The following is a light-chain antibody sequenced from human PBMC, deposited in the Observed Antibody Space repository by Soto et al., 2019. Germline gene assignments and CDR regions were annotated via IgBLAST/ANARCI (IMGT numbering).Light chain of an antibody. CDR2: EGT. V-gene: IGLV2-23*01. J-gene: IGLJ1*01. CDR3: YSYAGESLYV. CDR1: SSDVGSYDL. Sequence: QSVLTQPASVSGSPGQSITISCTGTSSDVGSYDLVSWYQHHPGKVPKLMVYEGTKRPSGVSDRFSGSKSGNTASLTISGLQAEDEAAYDCYSYAGESLYVFGTGTKLTVL.